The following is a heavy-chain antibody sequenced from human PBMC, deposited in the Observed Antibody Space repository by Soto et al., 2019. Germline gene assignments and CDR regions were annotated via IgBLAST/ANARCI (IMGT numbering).Heavy chain of an antibody. CDR3: AKGDCSGARCYRGFDY. V-gene: IGHV3-23*01. J-gene: IGHJ4*02. CDR2: VSASGSIT. Sequence: GSLRLSCAASGFTFSSYDMNWVRQAPGKGLEWVSGVSASGSITSYADSAKGRFTISRDNAKNTVFLQMTGLRAEDTAVYFCAKGDCSGARCYRGFDYWGQGTLVTVSS. CDR1: GFTFSSYD. D-gene: IGHD2-15*01.